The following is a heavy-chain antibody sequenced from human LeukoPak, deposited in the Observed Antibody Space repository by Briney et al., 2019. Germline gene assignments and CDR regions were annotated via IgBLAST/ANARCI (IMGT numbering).Heavy chain of an antibody. CDR3: AKGPNESSNYLFDY. CDR2: ITGSGGGT. V-gene: IGHV3-23*01. D-gene: IGHD4-11*01. CDR1: GFTFSSYA. Sequence: GGSLRLSCAASGFTFSSYAMSWVRQAPGKGLGWVSVITGSGGGTYYADSVKGRFTISRDNSKNMLYVQMTSLGAEDTAVYYCAKGPNESSNYLFDYWGQGTLVSVSS. J-gene: IGHJ4*02.